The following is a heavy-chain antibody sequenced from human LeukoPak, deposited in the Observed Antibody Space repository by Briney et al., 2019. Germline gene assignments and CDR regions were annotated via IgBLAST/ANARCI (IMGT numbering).Heavy chain of an antibody. CDR3: AKVKWELPGRGAFDI. CDR2: ISGSGGST. V-gene: IGHV3-23*01. D-gene: IGHD1-26*01. Sequence: GGSLRLSCAASGFTFSSYATSWVRQAPGKGLEWVSAISGSGGSTYYADSVKGRFTISRDNSKNTLYLQMNSLRAEDTAVYYCAKVKWELPGRGAFDIWGQGTMVTVSS. J-gene: IGHJ3*02. CDR1: GFTFSSYA.